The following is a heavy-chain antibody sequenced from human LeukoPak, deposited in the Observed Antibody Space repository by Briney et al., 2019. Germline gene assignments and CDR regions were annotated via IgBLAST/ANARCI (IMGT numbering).Heavy chain of an antibody. CDR3: AKAAYSYDSSGYDYFDY. Sequence: GGSLRLSCAASGFTFSRYAMTWVRQAPGKGLEWVSAISGSGGSTDFADFVKGRFTISRDNSKDTLYLRMNTLRAEDTAIYYCAKAAYSYDSSGYDYFDYWGQGTLVTVSS. CDR2: ISGSGGST. V-gene: IGHV3-23*01. CDR1: GFTFSRYA. D-gene: IGHD3-22*01. J-gene: IGHJ4*02.